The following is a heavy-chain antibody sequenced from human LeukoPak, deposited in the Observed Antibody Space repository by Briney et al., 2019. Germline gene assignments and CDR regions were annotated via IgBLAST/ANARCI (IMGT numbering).Heavy chain of an antibody. J-gene: IGHJ3*02. Sequence: GGSLRLSCAASGFTFSNYCMAWLRQAPGKGLEWVALIKSDASEKYYVDSVKGRFTLPRDRAKNSLYLPMNSLRAEDTAVYYCARNSRYSFDIWGQGTMVTVSS. D-gene: IGHD4-11*01. CDR1: GFTFSNYC. V-gene: IGHV3-7*02. CDR3: ARNSRYSFDI. CDR2: IKSDASEK.